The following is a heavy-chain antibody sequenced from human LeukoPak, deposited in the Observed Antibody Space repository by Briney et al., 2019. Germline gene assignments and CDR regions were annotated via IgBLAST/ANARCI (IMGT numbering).Heavy chain of an antibody. V-gene: IGHV4-34*01. D-gene: IGHD6-13*01. J-gene: IGHJ4*02. CDR1: GGSFSGYY. CDR3: ARGWEAAAGNTYYFDY. Sequence: PSETLSLTCAVYGGSFSGYYWSWIRQPPGKGLERIGEINHSGSTNYNPSLKSRVTISVDTSKNQFSLKLSSVTAADTAVYYCARGWEAAAGNTYYFDYWGQGTLVTVSS. CDR2: INHSGST.